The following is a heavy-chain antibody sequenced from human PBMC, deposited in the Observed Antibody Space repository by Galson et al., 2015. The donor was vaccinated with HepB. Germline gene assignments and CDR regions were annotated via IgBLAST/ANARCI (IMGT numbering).Heavy chain of an antibody. J-gene: IGHJ6*02. CDR3: AKGFRSRVMHV. CDR1: GFTLDGYS. CDR2: ISSEGRHK. V-gene: IGHV3-30*18. Sequence: SLRLSCAAPGFTLDGYSMHWVRQAPGKGLEWVAVISSEGRHKYYADSVKGRFTISRDNSKNSLYLQMNSLRAEDTAVYYCAKGFRSRVMHVWGQGTTVTVFS. D-gene: IGHD3-3*01.